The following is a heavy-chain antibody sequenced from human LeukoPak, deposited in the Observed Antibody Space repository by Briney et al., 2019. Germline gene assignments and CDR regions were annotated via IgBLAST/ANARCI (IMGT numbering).Heavy chain of an antibody. CDR3: ARHPRDDYNFAFDI. D-gene: IGHD5-24*01. CDR1: GGSISSGDYY. Sequence: PSQTLSLTCAVSGGSISSGDYYWSWLRQPPGKGLEWIGYIYYSGSTNYNPSLTSRVAISVDTSKNQFSLKLSSVTAADTAIYYCARHPRDDYNFAFDIWGQGTMVTVSS. CDR2: IYYSGST. V-gene: IGHV4-61*08. J-gene: IGHJ3*02.